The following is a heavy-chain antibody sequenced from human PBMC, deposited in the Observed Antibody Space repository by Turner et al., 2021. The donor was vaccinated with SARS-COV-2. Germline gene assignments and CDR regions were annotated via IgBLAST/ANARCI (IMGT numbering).Heavy chain of an antibody. CDR2: IDPSGGRT. J-gene: IGHJ3*02. CDR1: GYTFTSYY. CDR3: ARVGGAFDI. V-gene: IGHV1-46*01. Sequence: QVQLVQTGAEVKKPAASVTVSCKPAGYTFTSYYMHWVRRAPGQGVECMGIIDPSGGRTSYAKKFQGRVTMTRDTSTSTVYMELSSLRSEDPAVYYCARVGGAFDIWGQGTMVIVSS.